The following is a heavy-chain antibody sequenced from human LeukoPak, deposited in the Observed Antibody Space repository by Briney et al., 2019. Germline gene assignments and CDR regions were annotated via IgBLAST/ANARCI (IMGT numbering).Heavy chain of an antibody. D-gene: IGHD5-12*01. J-gene: IGHJ3*02. CDR1: GFTFSSSW. CDR3: ARDPGYSAFDI. CDR2: INPDGRTK. V-gene: IGHV3-7*03. Sequence: GGSLRLSCVASGFTFSSSWVSRVRQAPGEGLEFVANINPDGRTKNYVDSVKGRFTISRDNAKSSLDLQMSSLRAEDTALYFCARDPGYSAFDIWGQGTMVTVSS.